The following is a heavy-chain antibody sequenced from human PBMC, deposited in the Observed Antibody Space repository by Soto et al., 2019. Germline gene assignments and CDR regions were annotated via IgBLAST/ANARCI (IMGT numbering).Heavy chain of an antibody. V-gene: IGHV4-30-4*01. D-gene: IGHD2-21*02. CDR1: GGSLNSEHYH. Sequence: QIQLQESGPGLVRPSQTLSLTCTVSGGSLNSEHYHWTWIRQAPGKGLEWIGYIHYTGSVRYNPSLQSRITMSVDTPKNLFSLNLSSVTAADTAVYFCVREDDGGDRDYYGLDVWGQGTMVTVSS. J-gene: IGHJ6*02. CDR3: VREDDGGDRDYYGLDV. CDR2: IHYTGSV.